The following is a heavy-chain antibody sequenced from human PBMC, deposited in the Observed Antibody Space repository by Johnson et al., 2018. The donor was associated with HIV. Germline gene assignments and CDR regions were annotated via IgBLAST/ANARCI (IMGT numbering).Heavy chain of an antibody. CDR1: GFTFSSYG. D-gene: IGHD2-2*01. V-gene: IGHV3-30*18. Sequence: QVQSVESGGGVVQPGRSLRLSCAASGFTFSSYGMHWVRQAPAKGLEWVAVISYDGSDKYYADSVKGRLTISRDSSKNTLYLEMNSLRAEDTAVYYCAKESPREYQLPTDAFDIWGQGTMVTVSS. J-gene: IGHJ3*02. CDR2: ISYDGSDK. CDR3: AKESPREYQLPTDAFDI.